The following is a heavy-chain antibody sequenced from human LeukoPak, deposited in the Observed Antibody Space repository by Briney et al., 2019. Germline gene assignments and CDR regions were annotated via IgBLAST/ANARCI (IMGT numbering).Heavy chain of an antibody. CDR2: IYNSGST. CDR3: ARDSRDGYNYEDWFDP. D-gene: IGHD5-24*01. V-gene: IGHV4-59*01. CDR1: GGSISSYY. J-gene: IGHJ5*02. Sequence: SETLSLTCTVSGGSISSYYWSWIRQPPGKGLEWIGYIYNSGSTNYNPSLKSRVTISVDTSKNQFSLKLSSVTAADTAVYYCARDSRDGYNYEDWFDPWGQGTLVTVSS.